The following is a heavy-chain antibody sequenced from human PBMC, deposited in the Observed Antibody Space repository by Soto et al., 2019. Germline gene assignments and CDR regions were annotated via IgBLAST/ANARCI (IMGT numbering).Heavy chain of an antibody. CDR2: IRQDGRER. Sequence: EVQMVQSGGGLVQPGGSLTLSCTASGVTFSNYYMMWVLQAPGKGLEWVAQIRQDGRERHYVDSVKGRFTISRDNANNTLYLHMDSLRVEDTAVYYCANRHLNWGQGTLVTVSS. CDR3: ANRHLN. V-gene: IGHV3-7*01. CDR1: GVTFSNYY. J-gene: IGHJ4*02.